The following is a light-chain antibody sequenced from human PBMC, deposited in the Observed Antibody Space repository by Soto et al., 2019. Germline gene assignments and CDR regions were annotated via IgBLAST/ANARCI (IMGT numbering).Light chain of an antibody. J-gene: IGKJ2*01. CDR1: QSISSY. V-gene: IGKV1-39*01. CDR3: QQSYSTPYT. Sequence: DIQMTQSPSSLSASVGDRVTITCRASQSISSYLNWYQQKPGKAPKLLIYAASSLQSGVPSRFSGSASGTDFTLTISSLQPEDFATYYCQQSYSTPYTFGQRTKLEIK. CDR2: AAS.